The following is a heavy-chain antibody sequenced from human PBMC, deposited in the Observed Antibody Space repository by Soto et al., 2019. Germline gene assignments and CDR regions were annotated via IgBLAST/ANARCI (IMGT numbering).Heavy chain of an antibody. J-gene: IGHJ4*02. V-gene: IGHV3-21*01. CDR3: ARDVPLNRPAGKVGDY. CDR2: ISSSSSYI. D-gene: IGHD6-19*01. CDR1: GFTFSSYS. Sequence: EVQLVESGGGLVKPGGSLRLSCAASGFTFSSYSMNWVRQAPGKGLEWVSSISSSSSYIYYADSVKGRFTISRDNAKNSLYLQMNSLRAEDTAVYYCARDVPLNRPAGKVGDYWGQGTLVTVSS.